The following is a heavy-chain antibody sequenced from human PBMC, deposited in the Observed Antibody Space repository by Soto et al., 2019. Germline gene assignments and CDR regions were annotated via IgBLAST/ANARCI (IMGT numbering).Heavy chain of an antibody. CDR1: GYTFTSYD. Sequence: GASVKVSCKASGYTFTSYDINWVRQATGQGLEGMGWMNPNSGNTGYAQKFQGRVTMTRNTSISTAYMELSSLRSEDTAVYYCARAPLYYDFWSGYSRPSYGMDVWGQGTTVTVSS. J-gene: IGHJ6*02. CDR3: ARAPLYYDFWSGYSRPSYGMDV. V-gene: IGHV1-8*01. D-gene: IGHD3-3*01. CDR2: MNPNSGNT.